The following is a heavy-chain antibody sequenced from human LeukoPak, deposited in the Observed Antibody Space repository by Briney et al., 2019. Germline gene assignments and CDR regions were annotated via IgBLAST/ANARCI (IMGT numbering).Heavy chain of an antibody. J-gene: IGHJ6*03. V-gene: IGHV3-21*01. CDR2: ISSSSSYI. Sequence: PGGSLRLSCAASGFTFSSYAMHWVRQAPGKGLEWVSCISSSSSYIYDADSVKGRFTISRDNAKNSLYLQMNSLRVEDTAVYYCARERAPGYYYMDVWGKGTTVTVSS. CDR1: GFTFSSYA. CDR3: ARERAPGYYYMDV.